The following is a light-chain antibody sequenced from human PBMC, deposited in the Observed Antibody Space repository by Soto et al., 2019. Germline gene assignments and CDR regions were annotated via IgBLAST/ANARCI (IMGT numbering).Light chain of an antibody. J-gene: IGLJ2*01. CDR3: CSYAGSLVV. CDR2: XGS. Sequence: QSALXXXXSXSGSXXXXIXISXXGTSXDVGSYNLVSWYQQHPGKAPKXXXXXGSKRPSGVSNRFSGSKSGNTASLTISGLQAEDEADYYCCSYAGSLVVFGGGTKLTVL. V-gene: IGLV2-23*01. CDR1: SXDVGSYNL.